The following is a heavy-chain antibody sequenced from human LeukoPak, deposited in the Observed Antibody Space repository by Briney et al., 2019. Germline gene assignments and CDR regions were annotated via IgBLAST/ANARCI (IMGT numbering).Heavy chain of an antibody. CDR3: ARSPVEVDGFDI. D-gene: IGHD2-2*01. CDR1: GFTVSNNY. V-gene: IGHV3-66*01. J-gene: IGHJ3*02. Sequence: GGSLRLSCAASGFTVSNNYMRWVRQAPGKGLEWVSFIYRGGNIYYADSVKGRCSISRDNAKNTLYLQMNSLRAEDTAVYYCARSPVEVDGFDIWGQGTMVTVSS. CDR2: IYRGGNI.